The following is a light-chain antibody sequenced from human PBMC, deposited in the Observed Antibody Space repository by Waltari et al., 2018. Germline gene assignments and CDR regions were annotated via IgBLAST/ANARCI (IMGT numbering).Light chain of an antibody. CDR1: QSVSSN. CDR2: GVS. J-gene: IGKJ2*01. V-gene: IGKV3-15*01. CDR3: QQYNNWPPYT. Sequence: EIVMTQSPATLSLSPGERATLSCRASQSVSSNLAWYQQKPGQAPRLLIYGVSIRVTGIPARFSGSGSGTEFTRTISSLQSEDFAVYYCQQYNNWPPYTFGQGTKLEI.